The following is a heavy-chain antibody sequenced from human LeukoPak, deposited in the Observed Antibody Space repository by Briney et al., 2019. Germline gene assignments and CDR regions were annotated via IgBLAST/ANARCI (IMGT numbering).Heavy chain of an antibody. J-gene: IGHJ4*02. Sequence: PGGSLRLSCAASGFTFSEYGMNWIRQAPGKGLEWVAVISYDANNKYYADSVKGRFTISRDNSKNTLYLQMNSLRTEDTAIYYCARDYSSGWGFDYWGQGTLVTVSS. CDR3: ARDYSSGWGFDY. D-gene: IGHD6-19*01. CDR2: ISYDANNK. CDR1: GFTFSEYG. V-gene: IGHV3-30*01.